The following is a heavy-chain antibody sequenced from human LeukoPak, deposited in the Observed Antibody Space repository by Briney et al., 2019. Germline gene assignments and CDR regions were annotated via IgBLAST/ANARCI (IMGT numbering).Heavy chain of an antibody. CDR1: GFTFSSYN. Sequence: GGSLRLSCAASGFTFSSYNMNWVRQAPGKGLEWVSYISSSSSTIYYADSVKGRFTISRDNAKNSLYLQMNSLRAEDTAVYYCARGITYYYDSSADNDYWGQGTLVTVSS. D-gene: IGHD3-22*01. CDR3: ARGITYYYDSSADNDY. CDR2: ISSSSSTI. V-gene: IGHV3-48*01. J-gene: IGHJ4*02.